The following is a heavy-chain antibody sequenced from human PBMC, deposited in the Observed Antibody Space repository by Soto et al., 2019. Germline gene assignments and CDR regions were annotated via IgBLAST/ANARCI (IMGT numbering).Heavy chain of an antibody. Sequence: GGSLRLSCKASGFIFNNSAMTWVRQAPGQGLQWVSSVSYNGGSRGGKYYADSVKGRFTISRENSKNTLYLQLDSMTGADTAVYYCARAKALALAALHXWGQATVVTVS. D-gene: IGHD1-1*01. CDR2: VSYNGGSRGGK. CDR3: ARAKALALAALHX. V-gene: IGHV3-23*01. CDR1: GFIFNNSA. J-gene: IGHJ3*02.